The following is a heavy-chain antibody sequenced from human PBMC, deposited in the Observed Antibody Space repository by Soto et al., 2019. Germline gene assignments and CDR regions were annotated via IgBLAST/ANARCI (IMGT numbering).Heavy chain of an antibody. Sequence: EVQLLESGGGLVQPGGSLRLSCVGSGFTFSSYDMTWVRQAPGKGLEWVSSFSFYGRRDNTYYADSVKGRFTISRDNSRNTVYLQMDKLRVEDTAVYYCAKSLYNDNGGPKDHWGQGTLVTVSS. V-gene: IGHV3-23*01. CDR1: GFTFSSYD. CDR3: AKSLYNDNGGPKDH. J-gene: IGHJ4*02. D-gene: IGHD1-1*01. CDR2: FSFYGRRDNT.